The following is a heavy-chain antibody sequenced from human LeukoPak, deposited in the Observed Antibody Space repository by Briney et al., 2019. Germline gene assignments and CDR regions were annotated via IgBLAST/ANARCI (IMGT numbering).Heavy chain of an antibody. CDR1: GFTFSSYG. CDR2: ISGSGGST. J-gene: IGHJ6*03. V-gene: IGHV3-23*01. CDR3: AKGSSLAVAGTMGYYSYYYMDV. Sequence: PGGSLRLSCAASGFTFSSYGMSWVRQAPGKGLEWVSAISGSGGSTYYADSMKGRFTISRDNSKNTLYLQMNSLRAEDTAVYYCAKGSSLAVAGTMGYYSYYYMDVWGKGTTVTISS. D-gene: IGHD6-19*01.